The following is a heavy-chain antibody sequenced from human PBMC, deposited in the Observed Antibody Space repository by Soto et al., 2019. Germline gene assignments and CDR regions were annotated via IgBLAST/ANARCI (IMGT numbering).Heavy chain of an antibody. D-gene: IGHD3-3*01. CDR2: ISSSGGLI. V-gene: IGHV3-11*01. CDR1: GFTFSDYY. CDR3: ARDRYDFWSGSDHYGLDV. Sequence: PGGSLRLSCAASGFTFSDYYMTWIRQAPGKGLEWVSYISSSGGLIYYADSVKGRFTISRDNARKSLYLQMRSLRAEDSAVYYCARDRYDFWSGSDHYGLDVWGQGTTVTVS. J-gene: IGHJ6*02.